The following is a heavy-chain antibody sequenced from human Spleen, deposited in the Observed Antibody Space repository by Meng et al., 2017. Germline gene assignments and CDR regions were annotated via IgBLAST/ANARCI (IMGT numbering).Heavy chain of an antibody. CDR2: ISSNGANT. D-gene: IGHD3-10*01. CDR1: GFTFSNCG. Sequence: LSLTCATSGFTFSNCGMNWVRQAPGKGLEWLSTISSNGANTHYADSVKGRFTISRDNSKNTLYLQMNSLRAEDTAVYYCARTWFGPRDYYYGMDVWGQGTTVTVSS. J-gene: IGHJ6*02. CDR3: ARTWFGPRDYYYGMDV. V-gene: IGHV3-23*01.